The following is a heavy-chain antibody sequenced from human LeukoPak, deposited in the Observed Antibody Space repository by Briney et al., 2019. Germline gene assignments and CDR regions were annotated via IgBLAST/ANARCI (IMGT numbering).Heavy chain of an antibody. Sequence: PSETLSLTCTVSGASVSSGSYYWSWIRQPPGKGLEWIGYIYYTGSTNYNPSLKSRVSISIVTSKSQFSLKLNSVTAADTAVYYCAREEWYGSGSYYQRAFDIWGQGTMVTVSS. J-gene: IGHJ3*02. CDR3: AREEWYGSGSYYQRAFDI. V-gene: IGHV4-61*01. CDR1: GASVSSGSYY. D-gene: IGHD3-10*01. CDR2: IYYTGST.